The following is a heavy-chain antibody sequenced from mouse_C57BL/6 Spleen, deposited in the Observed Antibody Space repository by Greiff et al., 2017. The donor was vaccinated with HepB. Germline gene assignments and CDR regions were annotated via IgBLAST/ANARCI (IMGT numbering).Heavy chain of an antibody. CDR2: ISDGGSYT. D-gene: IGHD1-1*01. CDR1: GFTFSSYA. J-gene: IGHJ3*01. V-gene: IGHV5-4*03. Sequence: EVKLVESGGGLVKPGGSLKLSCAASGFTFSSYAMSWVRQTPEKRLEWVATISDGGSYTYYPDNVKGRFTISRDNAKNNLYLQMSHLKSEDTAMYYCERGYYGSRAGFAYWGQGTLVTVSS. CDR3: ERGYYGSRAGFAY.